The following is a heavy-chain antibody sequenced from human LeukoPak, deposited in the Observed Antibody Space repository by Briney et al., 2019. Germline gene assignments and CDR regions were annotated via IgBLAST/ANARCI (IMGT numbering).Heavy chain of an antibody. CDR3: ARHRSKWLQSSFDY. D-gene: IGHD5-24*01. Sequence: PSETLSLTCAVYGGSFSDYYWSWIRQSPGKGLEWIGEINHSGSTYYNPSLKSRVTISLDTSKSQFSLKLTSVTAADTAVYYCARHRSKWLQSSFDYWGQGTLVTVSS. V-gene: IGHV4-34*01. CDR1: GGSFSDYY. J-gene: IGHJ4*02. CDR2: INHSGST.